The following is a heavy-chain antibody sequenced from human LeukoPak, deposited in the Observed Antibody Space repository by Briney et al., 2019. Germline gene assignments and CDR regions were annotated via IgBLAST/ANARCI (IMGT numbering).Heavy chain of an antibody. D-gene: IGHD3-22*01. Sequence: PGGSLRLSCAASGFTFSSYGMHWVRQAPGKGLEWVAFIRYDGSNKYYADSVKGRFTISRDNAKNSLYLQMNSLRAEDTALYHCARAGGNYYDSSYRYWGQGTLVTVSS. CDR2: IRYDGSNK. J-gene: IGHJ4*02. CDR3: ARAGGNYYDSSYRY. CDR1: GFTFSSYG. V-gene: IGHV3-30*02.